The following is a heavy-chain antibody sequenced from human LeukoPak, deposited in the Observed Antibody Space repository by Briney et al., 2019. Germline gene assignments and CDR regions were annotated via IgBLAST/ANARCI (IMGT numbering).Heavy chain of an antibody. CDR2: IRYDGSNK. CDR3: AKAPGYCSSTSCYGSYWYFDL. CDR1: GFTFSSYG. J-gene: IGHJ2*01. Sequence: GGXXRLSCAASGFTFSSYGMHWVRQAPGKGLEWVAFIRYDGSNKYYADSVKGRFTISRDNSKNTLYLQMNSLRAEDTAVYYCAKAPGYCSSTSCYGSYWYFDLWGRGTLVTVSS. V-gene: IGHV3-30*02. D-gene: IGHD2-2*01.